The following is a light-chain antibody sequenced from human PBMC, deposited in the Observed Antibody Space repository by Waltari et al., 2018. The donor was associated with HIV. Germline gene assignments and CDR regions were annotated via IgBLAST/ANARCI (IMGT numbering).Light chain of an antibody. CDR2: GAS. CDR3: HQRRDWPPSVS. V-gene: IGKV3-11*01. CDR1: QYISSH. Sequence: EIVLTQSPVTLSLSPGERATLSCRASQYISSHLAWYQQKPGQAPRLLISGASNRAAGIPARFSGSGSGTDFTLTITSLEPEDFAVYYCHQRRDWPPSVSFGGGIKVEIK. J-gene: IGKJ4*01.